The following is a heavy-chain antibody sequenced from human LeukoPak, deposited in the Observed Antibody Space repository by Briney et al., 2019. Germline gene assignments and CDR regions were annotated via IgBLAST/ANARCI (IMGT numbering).Heavy chain of an antibody. CDR2: IRYDGGNK. CDR3: AKDRPSDY. V-gene: IGHV3-30*02. D-gene: IGHD6-6*01. Sequence: PGGSLRLSCAASIFAFSSYGMHWVRQAPGKGLEWVAFIRYDGGNKYYADSMKGRFTISRDDSKNTLYLQMNSLRAEDTAVYYCAKDRPSDYWGQGTLVTVSS. CDR1: IFAFSSYG. J-gene: IGHJ4*02.